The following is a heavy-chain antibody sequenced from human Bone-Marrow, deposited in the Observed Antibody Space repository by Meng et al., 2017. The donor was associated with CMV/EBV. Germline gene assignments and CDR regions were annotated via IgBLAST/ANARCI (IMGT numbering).Heavy chain of an antibody. D-gene: IGHD3-10*01. CDR1: GFIFNSYT. V-gene: IGHV3-23*01. CDR2: ISGRGDST. Sequence: GESLKISCVASGFIFNSYTMTWVRQAPGKGLEWVSGISGRGDSTYFADSVKGRLTISRDNSKNTLYLHMNSLRVEDTAVYYCAKGYYVSGTYYYSFDYWGQGTQVTVSS. CDR3: AKGYYVSGTYYYSFDY. J-gene: IGHJ4*02.